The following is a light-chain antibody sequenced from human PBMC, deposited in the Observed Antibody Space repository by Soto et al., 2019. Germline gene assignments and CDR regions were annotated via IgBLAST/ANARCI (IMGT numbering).Light chain of an antibody. Sequence: EIVMTQSPATLSVSPGERATLSCRASQSVSSNLARYQQKPGQVPRLLIYAASARAPDIPARFSGSGSGTEFTLTISSLQSEDFAVYYCQQYNNWWTFGQGTKVEIK. J-gene: IGKJ1*01. CDR1: QSVSSN. V-gene: IGKV3-15*01. CDR3: QQYNNWWT. CDR2: AAS.